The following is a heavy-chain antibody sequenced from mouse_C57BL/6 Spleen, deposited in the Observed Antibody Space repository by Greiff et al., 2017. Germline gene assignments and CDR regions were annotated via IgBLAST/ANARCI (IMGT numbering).Heavy chain of an antibody. D-gene: IGHD3-2*02. V-gene: IGHV2-6-1*01. CDR2: IWSDGST. CDR3: ARHSSGYDYAMDY. J-gene: IGHJ4*01. Sequence: VQRVESGPGLVAPSQSLSITCTVSGFSLTSYGVHWVRQPPGKGLEWLVVIWSDGSTTYNSALKSRLSISKDNSKSQVFLKMNSLQTDDTAMYYCARHSSGYDYAMDYWGQGTSVTVSS. CDR1: GFSLTSYG.